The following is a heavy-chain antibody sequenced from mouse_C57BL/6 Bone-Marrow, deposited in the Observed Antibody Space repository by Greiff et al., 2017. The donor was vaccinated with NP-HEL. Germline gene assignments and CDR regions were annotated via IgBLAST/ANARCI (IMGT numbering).Heavy chain of an antibody. Sequence: EVMLVESGGGLVQPGGSLSLSCAASGFTFTDYYMSWVRQPPGKALEWLGFIRNKANGYTTEYSASVKGRFTISRDNSQSILYLQMNALRAEDSATYYCARDEFFFFDYWGQGTTLTVSS. V-gene: IGHV7-3*01. CDR1: GFTFTDYY. CDR2: IRNKANGYTT. J-gene: IGHJ2*01. CDR3: ARDEFFFFDY.